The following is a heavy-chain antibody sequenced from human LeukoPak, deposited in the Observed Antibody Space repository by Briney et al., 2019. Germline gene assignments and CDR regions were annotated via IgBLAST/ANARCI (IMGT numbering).Heavy chain of an antibody. CDR2: INWNGGST. CDR1: GFPFDDYG. J-gene: IGHJ4*02. V-gene: IGHV3-20*04. D-gene: IGHD3-10*01. CDR3: ASGPLSRYGSGSYYKN. Sequence: GGSLRLSCAASGFPFDDYGMNWVRQVPGKGLEWVSGINWNGGSTGYADSVKGRFTISRDNAKNSLYLQMNSLRAEDTAVYYCASGPLSRYGSGSYYKNWGQGTLVTVSS.